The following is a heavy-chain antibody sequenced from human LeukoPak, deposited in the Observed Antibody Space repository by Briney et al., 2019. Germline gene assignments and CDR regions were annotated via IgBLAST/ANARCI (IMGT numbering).Heavy chain of an antibody. CDR2: IYYSGST. J-gene: IGHJ4*02. V-gene: IGHV4-59*01. D-gene: IGHD5-12*01. CDR1: GGSISSYY. Sequence: SETLSLTCTVSGGSISSYYWSWIRQPPGKGLEWIGYIYYSGSTNYSPSLKSRVTISVDTSKNQFSLKLSSVTAADTAMYYCARVSGYDWESFYDYWGQGSLVTVSS. CDR3: ARVSGYDWESFYDY.